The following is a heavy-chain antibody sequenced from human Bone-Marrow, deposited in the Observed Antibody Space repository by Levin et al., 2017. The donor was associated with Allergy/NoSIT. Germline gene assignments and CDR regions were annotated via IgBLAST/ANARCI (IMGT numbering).Heavy chain of an antibody. V-gene: IGHV3-20*04. D-gene: IGHD2-15*01. J-gene: IGHJ4*02. CDR3: ARDFYLGYCSGGSCYYIDH. Sequence: GESLKISCAASGFTFDDYGMSWVRQAPGKGLEWVSGINWNGGSTGYADSVKGRFTISRDNAKNSLYLQMNSLRAEDTAVYFCARDFYLGYCSGGSCYYIDHWGQGTLVTVSS. CDR1: GFTFDDYG. CDR2: INWNGGST.